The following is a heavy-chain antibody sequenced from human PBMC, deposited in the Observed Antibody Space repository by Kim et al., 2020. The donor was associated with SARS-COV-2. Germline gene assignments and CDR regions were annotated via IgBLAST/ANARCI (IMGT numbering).Heavy chain of an antibody. CDR2: INSDGNST. Sequence: GGSLRLSCAASGFTFSSYWMHWVRQAPGKGLVWVSRINSDGNSTNYADSVRGRFTIFRDNAKNTLYLQMNSLRVEDTAVYYCARPPYWGQGTLVTFSS. CDR1: GFTFSSYW. V-gene: IGHV3-74*01. CDR3: ARPPY. J-gene: IGHJ4*02.